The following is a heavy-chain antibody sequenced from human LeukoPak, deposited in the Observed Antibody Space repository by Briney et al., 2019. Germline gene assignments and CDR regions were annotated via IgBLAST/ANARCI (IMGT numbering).Heavy chain of an antibody. D-gene: IGHD4-23*01. J-gene: IGHJ4*02. CDR2: ISGSGGST. Sequence: GGSLRPSCAASGFTFRSYAMSWVRQAPGKGLEWVSAISGSGGSTYYADSVKGRFTISRDNSKNTLYLQMNSLRAEDTAVYYCAKRAGYYGGSSWGQGTLVTVSS. CDR1: GFTFRSYA. V-gene: IGHV3-23*01. CDR3: AKRAGYYGGSS.